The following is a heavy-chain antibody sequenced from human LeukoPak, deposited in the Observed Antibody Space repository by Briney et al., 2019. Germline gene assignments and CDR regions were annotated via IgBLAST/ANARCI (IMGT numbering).Heavy chain of an antibody. CDR3: ARAWYSSTWRGNWFDP. CDR1: GGSISSGYY. V-gene: IGHV4-38-2*02. Sequence: SETLSLTCSVSGGSISSGYYWGWIRQPPGKGLEEIGSIFHSGSTNYNPSLKSRVTISVDTTKNQFSLKLNSVSAADTAVYYCARAWYSSTWRGNWFDPWGQGILVTVSS. D-gene: IGHD2-2*01. J-gene: IGHJ5*02. CDR2: IFHSGST.